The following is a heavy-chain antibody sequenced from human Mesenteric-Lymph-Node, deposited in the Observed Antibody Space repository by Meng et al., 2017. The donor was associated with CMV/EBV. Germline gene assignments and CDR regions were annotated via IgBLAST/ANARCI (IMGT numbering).Heavy chain of an antibody. V-gene: IGHV3-11*01. D-gene: IGHD3-10*01. CDR2: FISSGATI. J-gene: IGHJ4*02. CDR1: FSFSDYY. CDR3: GLGRAIKLKGFGEFDGY. Sequence: FSFSDYYMSWIRQAPGKGLEWVSYFISSGATIYYADYVKGRFTISRDNAKNLLYLQMSGLRAEDTAVYYCGLGRAIKLKGFGEFDGYWGQGTLVTVSS.